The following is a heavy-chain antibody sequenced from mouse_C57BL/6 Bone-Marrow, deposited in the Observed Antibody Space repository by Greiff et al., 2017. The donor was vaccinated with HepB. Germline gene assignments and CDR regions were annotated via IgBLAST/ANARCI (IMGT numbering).Heavy chain of an antibody. CDR3: ASSNWDDYAMDY. V-gene: IGHV1-69*01. J-gene: IGHJ4*01. Sequence: QVQLQQPGAELVMPGASVKLSCKASGYTFTSYWMHWVKQRPGQGLEWIGEIDPSDSYTNYNQKFKGKSTLTVDKSSSTAYMQLNSLTSEDSAVYYCASSNWDDYAMDYWGQGTSVTVSS. D-gene: IGHD4-1*02. CDR2: IDPSDSYT. CDR1: GYTFTSYW.